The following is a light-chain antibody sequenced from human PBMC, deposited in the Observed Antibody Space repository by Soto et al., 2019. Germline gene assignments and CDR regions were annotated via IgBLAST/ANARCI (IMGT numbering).Light chain of an antibody. J-gene: IGKJ2*01. V-gene: IGKV1-9*01. CDR1: RGISSY. CDR2: AAS. CDR3: QQLDSYPYT. Sequence: DIQLTQSPSFLSASVGDRVTITCRASRGISSYLAWFQQIPGKPPKLVIYAASTLQPGVPSRFSGGGSGTEFTITSSSLQPEDFATYYCQQLDSYPYTFGQGTKLEIK.